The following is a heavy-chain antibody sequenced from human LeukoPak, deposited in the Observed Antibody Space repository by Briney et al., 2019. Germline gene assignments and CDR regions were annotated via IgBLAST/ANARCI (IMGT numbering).Heavy chain of an antibody. CDR2: FDPEDGET. J-gene: IGHJ5*02. CDR3: APYYYDSSGYIHNWFDP. Sequence: ALVKVSCKVSGYTLTELSMHWVRQAPGKGLEWMGGFDPEDGETIYAQKFQGRVTMTEDTSTDTAYMELSSLRSEDTAVYYCAPYYYDSSGYIHNWFDPWGQGTLVTVSS. CDR1: GYTLTELS. V-gene: IGHV1-24*01. D-gene: IGHD3-22*01.